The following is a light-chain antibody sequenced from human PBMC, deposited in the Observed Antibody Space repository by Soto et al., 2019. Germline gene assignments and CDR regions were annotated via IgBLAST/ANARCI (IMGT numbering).Light chain of an antibody. CDR3: QSYDNSLSGSWV. CDR2: DVN. V-gene: IGLV2-11*01. CDR1: SSDVVGYSY. Sequence: QSALTQPRSASGSPVQSLTISCTGTSSDVVGYSYVSWYQQHPGKAPKLVIYDVNNRPSGVPDRFSGSKSGNTASLTINGLQAEDEAHYYCQSYDNSLSGSWVFGGGTKLTVL. J-gene: IGLJ3*02.